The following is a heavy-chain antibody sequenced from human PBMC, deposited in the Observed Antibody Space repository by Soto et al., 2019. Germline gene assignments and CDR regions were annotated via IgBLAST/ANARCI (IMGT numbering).Heavy chain of an antibody. CDR1: GFNFNTYA. CDR2: ISSGRIYI. Sequence: EVQLVESGGGLVQPGGSLRLSCAASGFNFNTYAMNWVRQAPGKGLEWVSYISSGRIYIYYAESVKGRFTVSRDNAKNSLDLEMNSLRAEDTAIYYCARDRGDSGFFDLWGRGTLVTVSS. J-gene: IGHJ2*01. CDR3: ARDRGDSGFFDL. V-gene: IGHV3-21*01. D-gene: IGHD2-21*02.